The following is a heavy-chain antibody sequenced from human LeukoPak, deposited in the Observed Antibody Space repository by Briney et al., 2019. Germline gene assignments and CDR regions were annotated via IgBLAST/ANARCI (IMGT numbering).Heavy chain of an antibody. D-gene: IGHD5-18*01. Sequence: GGSLRLSCAASGFTFSSHGMSWVRQAPGKGLEWSSGISGSGGITYYADSVKGRFTISRDNSKNTLYLQMNSLRAEDTAVYYCAKDLGYSYGFFDYWGQGTLVTVSS. V-gene: IGHV3-23*01. J-gene: IGHJ4*02. CDR2: ISGSGGIT. CDR3: AKDLGYSYGFFDY. CDR1: GFTFSSHG.